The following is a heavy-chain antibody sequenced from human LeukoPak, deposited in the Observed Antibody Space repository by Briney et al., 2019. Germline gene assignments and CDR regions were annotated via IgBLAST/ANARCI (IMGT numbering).Heavy chain of an antibody. V-gene: IGHV4-34*01. D-gene: IGHD2-2*01. J-gene: IGHJ4*02. CDR3: ARDRAYCSSTSCPFDS. Sequence: PSETLSLTCAVYGGSFSGYYWSWIRQPPGKGLEWIGEINHSGSTNYNPSLKSRVTIPVHTSMNQLSLKLSSVSAADTAIYYCARDRAYCSSTSCPFDSWGQGTLVTVSS. CDR1: GGSFSGYY. CDR2: INHSGST.